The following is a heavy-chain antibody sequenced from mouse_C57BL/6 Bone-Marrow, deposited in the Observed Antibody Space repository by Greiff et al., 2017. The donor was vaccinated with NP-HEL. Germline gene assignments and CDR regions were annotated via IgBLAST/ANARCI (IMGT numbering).Heavy chain of an antibody. V-gene: IGHV2-2*01. D-gene: IGHD3-3*01. Sequence: QVHVKQSGPGLVQPSQSLSITCTVSGFSLTSYGVHWVRQSPGKGLEWLGVIWSGGSTDYNAAFISRLSISKDNSKSQVFFKMNSLQADDTAIYYCARGRGTDFFAYWGQGTLVTVSA. CDR3: ARGRGTDFFAY. CDR2: IWSGGST. J-gene: IGHJ3*01. CDR1: GFSLTSYG.